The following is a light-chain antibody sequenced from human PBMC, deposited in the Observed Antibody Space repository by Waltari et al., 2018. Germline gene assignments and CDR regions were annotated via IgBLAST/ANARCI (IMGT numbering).Light chain of an antibody. CDR1: QSISSW. CDR2: KAS. Sequence: DIQMTQSPSTLSASVGDRVTITCRASQSISSWLAWYQQKPGKAPKLLIYKASTLESGGPSRFSGSGSGTEFTLTISSLQPDDFATYYCQQYKSYPVTFGQGTKLEIK. CDR3: QQYKSYPVT. V-gene: IGKV1-5*03. J-gene: IGKJ2*01.